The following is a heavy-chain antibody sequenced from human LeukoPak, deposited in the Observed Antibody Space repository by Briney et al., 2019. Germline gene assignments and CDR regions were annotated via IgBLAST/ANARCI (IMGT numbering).Heavy chain of an antibody. J-gene: IGHJ3*02. CDR3: VYSSVGLGFAFDI. V-gene: IGHV3-11*01. D-gene: IGHD3-22*01. Sequence: GGSLRLSCAASGFTFSDYYMSWIRQAPGKGLEWVSYISSSGSTIYYADSVKGRFTISRDNAKNSLYLQMNSLRAEDTAVYYCVYSSVGLGFAFDIWGQGTMVTVSS. CDR2: ISSSGSTI. CDR1: GFTFSDYY.